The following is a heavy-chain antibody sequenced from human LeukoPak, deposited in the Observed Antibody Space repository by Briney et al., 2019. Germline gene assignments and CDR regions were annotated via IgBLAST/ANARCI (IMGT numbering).Heavy chain of an antibody. J-gene: IGHJ4*02. CDR3: ARSYGSGRGGLYYFDY. Sequence: GGSLGLSCAASGFGFSGYSINWVRQAPGKGLEWVSSITASSSYIYYAESVKGRFTISRDNARNSLYLQINSLRAEDTAVYYCARSYGSGRGGLYYFDYWGQGTLVTVSS. V-gene: IGHV3-21*01. CDR1: GFGFSGYS. CDR2: ITASSSYI. D-gene: IGHD3-10*01.